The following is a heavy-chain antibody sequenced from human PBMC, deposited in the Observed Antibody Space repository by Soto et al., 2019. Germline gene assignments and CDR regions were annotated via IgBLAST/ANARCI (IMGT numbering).Heavy chain of an antibody. Sequence: SQTLSLTCAISWDSVSSNSAAWNWIRQSPSRGLEWLGRTYYRSKWYNDYAVSVKSRITINPDTSKNQFSLQLNSVTPEDTAVYYCARTQGIVVVPAAPFYYMDVWGKGTTVTAP. CDR1: WDSVSSNSAA. CDR3: ARTQGIVVVPAAPFYYMDV. J-gene: IGHJ6*03. CDR2: TYYRSKWYN. D-gene: IGHD2-2*01. V-gene: IGHV6-1*01.